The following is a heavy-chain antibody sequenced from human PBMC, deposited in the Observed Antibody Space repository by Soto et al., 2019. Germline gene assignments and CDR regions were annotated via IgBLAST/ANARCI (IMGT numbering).Heavy chain of an antibody. D-gene: IGHD2-2*01. CDR3: ARRYCISTSCSSGMDV. CDR1: GFTFSSYD. V-gene: IGHV3-13*01. Sequence: EVQLVESGGGLVQPGGSLRLSCAASGFTFSSYDMHWVRQATGKGLEWVSAIGTAGDTYYPGSVKGRFTISRENAKNSLYLQMNSLRAGDTAVYYCARRYCISTSCSSGMDVWDQGTTVTVSS. J-gene: IGHJ6*02. CDR2: IGTAGDT.